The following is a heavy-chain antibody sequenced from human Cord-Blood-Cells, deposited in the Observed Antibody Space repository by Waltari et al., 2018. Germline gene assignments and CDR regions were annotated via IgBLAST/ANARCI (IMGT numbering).Heavy chain of an antibody. CDR3: ATYDGPTVVWFDY. CDR2: VDPEDGET. D-gene: IGHD3-16*01. J-gene: IGHJ4*02. V-gene: IGHV1-69-2*01. Sequence: EVQLVQSGAEVKKPGATVKISCKVSGYHFTDSYMHWLQQAPGKGLEWLGLVDPEDGETIYAEKFQGKVTITADTSTDTAYMELSSLRSEDTAVYYCATYDGPTVVWFDYWGQGTLVTVSS. CDR1: GYHFTDSY.